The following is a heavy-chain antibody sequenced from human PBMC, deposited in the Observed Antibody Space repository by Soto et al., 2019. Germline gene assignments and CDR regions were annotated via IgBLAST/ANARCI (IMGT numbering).Heavy chain of an antibody. J-gene: IGHJ4*02. CDR2: IIPIFGTA. CDR1: GGTFSSYA. CDR3: ARVTYYYDRSGYRVYYFDS. Sequence: QVQLVQSGAEVKKPGSSVKVSCKASGGTFSSYAISWVRQAPGQGLEWMGGIIPIFGTANYAQKFQGRVTINAHEATRTAYMELRSLRSEDTAVYYCARVTYYYDRSGYRVYYFDSWGQGTLVTVSS. V-gene: IGHV1-69*01. D-gene: IGHD3-22*01.